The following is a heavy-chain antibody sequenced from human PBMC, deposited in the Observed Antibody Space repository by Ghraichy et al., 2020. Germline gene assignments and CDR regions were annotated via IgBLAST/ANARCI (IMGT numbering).Heavy chain of an antibody. CDR3: AKGLIAVAGADAFDI. V-gene: IGHV3-30*18. D-gene: IGHD6-19*01. CDR2: MSYDGSIK. CDR1: GFTFSSYD. J-gene: IGHJ3*02. Sequence: GGSLRLSCAASGFTFSSYDMHWVRQAPGKGLEWVAVMSYDGSIKNYADSVKGRFTISRDNSKNTLYLQMNRLRAEDTAVFYCAKGLIAVAGADAFDIWGQGTMVTVSS.